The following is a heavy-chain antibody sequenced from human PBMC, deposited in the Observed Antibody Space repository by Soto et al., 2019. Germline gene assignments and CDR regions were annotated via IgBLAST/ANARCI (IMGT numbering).Heavy chain of an antibody. Sequence: QVQLVQSGAEVKKPGASVKVSCKASGYTFTSYGISWVRQAPGQGLEWMGWISAYNGNTKYAQKLQGRVTMTTDTATGTPYMTLRGLRSGDTAVYYCVRRAPPMDVWGKGTMVTVSS. CDR3: VRRAPPMDV. CDR2: ISAYNGNT. CDR1: GYTFTSYG. V-gene: IGHV1-18*01. J-gene: IGHJ6*04.